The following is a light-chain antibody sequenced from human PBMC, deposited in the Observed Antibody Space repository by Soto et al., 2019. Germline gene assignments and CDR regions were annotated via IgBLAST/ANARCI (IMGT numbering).Light chain of an antibody. CDR3: QPYASSLSGYV. J-gene: IGLJ1*01. Sequence: QPVLTQPPSVSEAPGQRVTISCTGSSSNIGAGYEAHWYQQVPGTAPKLLIYENNNRPSGVPDRFSGSKSGTSASLAITGLQAEEEAEYYCQPYASSLSGYVFGTGTKLTVL. V-gene: IGLV1-40*01. CDR1: SSNIGAGYE. CDR2: ENN.